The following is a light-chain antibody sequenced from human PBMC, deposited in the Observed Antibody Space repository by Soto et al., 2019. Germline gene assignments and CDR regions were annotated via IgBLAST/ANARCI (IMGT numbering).Light chain of an antibody. CDR3: SSYTGSRTFA. CDR1: SSDVGSYNR. CDR2: EVS. Sequence: QSALTQPPSVSGSPGQSVTISCTGTSSDVGSYNRVSWYQQPPGTAPKLMIYEVSNRPSGVPDRFAGSKSGNTASLPISGLQAEDEADYYCSSYTGSRTFAFGGGTKLTVL. V-gene: IGLV2-18*02. J-gene: IGLJ2*01.